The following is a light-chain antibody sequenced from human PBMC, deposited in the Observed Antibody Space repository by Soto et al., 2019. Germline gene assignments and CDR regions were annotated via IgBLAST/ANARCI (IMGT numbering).Light chain of an antibody. CDR1: QDIRNN. J-gene: IGKJ2*01. Sequence: DIQMTQSPSSLSTSVGDSVAITCQASQDIRNNLNWYQQKQGKAPKPLIYDASNLETGVPSRFSGSGSGTYFTLTISSLQPEDVATYYCQQFDQLPRTFGQGTKLEIK. CDR2: DAS. CDR3: QQFDQLPRT. V-gene: IGKV1-33*01.